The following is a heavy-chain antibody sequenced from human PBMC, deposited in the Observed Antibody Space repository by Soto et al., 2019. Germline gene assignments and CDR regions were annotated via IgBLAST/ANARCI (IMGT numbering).Heavy chain of an antibody. V-gene: IGHV3-23*01. J-gene: IGHJ4*02. D-gene: IGHD3-10*01. CDR1: GFTFSDYG. CDR2: VSGSGDSGTGDRT. CDR3: AKDERGVIADYFDC. Sequence: GGSLRLSCAASGFTFSDYGMSWVRQAPGKGLEWVSGVSGSGDSGTGDRTYYADSVKGRFTISRDNSKNTLYLQMNSLRVEDTAVYYCAKDERGVIADYFDCWGQGTLVTVSS.